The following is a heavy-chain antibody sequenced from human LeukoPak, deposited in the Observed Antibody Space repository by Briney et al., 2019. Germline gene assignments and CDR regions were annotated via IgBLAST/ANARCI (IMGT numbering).Heavy chain of an antibody. D-gene: IGHD3-22*01. CDR3: AKSQSPQWRRYDSHNDAFDI. V-gene: IGHV3-30*02. J-gene: IGHJ3*02. CDR1: GFTFSSYG. CDR2: IRYDASTE. Sequence: GGSLRLSCAASGFTFSSYGMLWVRQAPGTGLEGVAFIRYDASTEYYADSVKGRFTISRDNSKNTLYLQMNSLGAEDTAVYYCAKSQSPQWRRYDSHNDAFDIWGQGTMVIVSS.